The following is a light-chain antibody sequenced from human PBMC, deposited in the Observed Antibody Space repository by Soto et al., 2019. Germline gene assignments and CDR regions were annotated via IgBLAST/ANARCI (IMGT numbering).Light chain of an antibody. CDR1: SSNIGAGYD. Sequence: QPVLTQPPSVSGAPGQRVTISCTGSSSNIGAGYDVYWYQQLPGTAPKLLIYGNSNRPSGVPDRFSGSKSGTSASLAITGLQAEDEADYSCQSYDSSLSGYVFGPGTKLTVL. CDR3: QSYDSSLSGYV. CDR2: GNS. J-gene: IGLJ1*01. V-gene: IGLV1-40*01.